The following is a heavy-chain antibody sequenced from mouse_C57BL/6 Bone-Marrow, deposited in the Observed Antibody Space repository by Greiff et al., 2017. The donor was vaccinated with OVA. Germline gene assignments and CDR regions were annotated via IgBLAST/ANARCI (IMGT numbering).Heavy chain of an antibody. V-gene: IGHV1-52*01. J-gene: IGHJ2*01. Sequence: VQLQQPGAELVRPGSSVKLSCKASGYTFTSYWMHWVKQRPIQGLEWIGNIDPSDSETHYNQKFKDKATLTVDKSSSTAYMQLSSLTSEDSAVYYCAREGVYYGSFPLYYFDYWGQGTTLTVSS. CDR2: IDPSDSET. CDR1: GYTFTSYW. D-gene: IGHD1-1*01. CDR3: AREGVYYGSFPLYYFDY.